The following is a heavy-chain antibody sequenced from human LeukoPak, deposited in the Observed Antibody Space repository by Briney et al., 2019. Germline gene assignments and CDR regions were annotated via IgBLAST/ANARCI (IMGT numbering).Heavy chain of an antibody. Sequence: PGGSLTLSCAVPGVSFSDYAMNWVRLAPGTGLQWVSSISGSGGSTYYADSVKGRFSISRDNSKNTLSLQMNSLRAEDTALYYCVKGGQRYDFWRFDYWGQGTVVTVSS. V-gene: IGHV3-23*01. CDR1: GVSFSDYA. CDR2: ISGSGGST. CDR3: VKGGQRYDFWRFDY. J-gene: IGHJ4*02. D-gene: IGHD3-3*01.